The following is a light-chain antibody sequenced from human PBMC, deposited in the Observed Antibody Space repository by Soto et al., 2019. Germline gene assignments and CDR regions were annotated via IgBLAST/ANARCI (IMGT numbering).Light chain of an antibody. Sequence: QSVLTQPPSASGTPGQRVTISCAGSSSNIGNNYVHWYQQLPGTAPKLLIYRNNQRPSGVPDRVSGSKSGTSASLAISGLRSEDEADYYGAAWDDSLSGVVFGGGTKLTVI. CDR2: RNN. CDR1: SSNIGNNY. J-gene: IGLJ2*01. V-gene: IGLV1-47*01. CDR3: AAWDDSLSGVV.